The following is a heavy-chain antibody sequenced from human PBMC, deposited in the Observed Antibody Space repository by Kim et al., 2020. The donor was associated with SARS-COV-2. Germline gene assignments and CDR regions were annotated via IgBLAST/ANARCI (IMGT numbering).Heavy chain of an antibody. CDR3: ARQRTPGTTLGPFDN. Sequence: SLSSRVTISMDTTKNQFSQKLSSVTAADTAVYYCARQRTPGTTLGPFDNWGQGTMVTVSS. D-gene: IGHD1-1*01. V-gene: IGHV4-61*07. J-gene: IGHJ3*02.